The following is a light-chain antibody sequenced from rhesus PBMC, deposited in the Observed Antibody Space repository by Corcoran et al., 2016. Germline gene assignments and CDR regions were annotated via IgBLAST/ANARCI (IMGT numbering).Light chain of an antibody. CDR2: AAS. CDR1: QTISSY. Sequence: DIQMTQSPSSLSASVGDRVTITCRASQTISSYLAWFQQKPGKVPQLLNYAASSLESGVPSRVRGSGSCTVFTLPISSLHHEDFATYYCQQHSSHPLTFGGVTKVEIK. V-gene: IGKV1-44*02. CDR3: QQHSSHPLT. J-gene: IGKJ4*01.